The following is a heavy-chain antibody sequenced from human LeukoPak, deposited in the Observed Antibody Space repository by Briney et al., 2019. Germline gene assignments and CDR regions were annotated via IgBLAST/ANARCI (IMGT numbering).Heavy chain of an antibody. V-gene: IGHV3-30*02. J-gene: IGHJ5*02. CDR3: AKDHSPYYYGSGNNWFDP. D-gene: IGHD3-10*01. CDR2: IRNDGSNK. Sequence: GGSLRLSCAASGFTFNSYGMHWVRQAPGKGLEWVAFIRNDGSNKYHADSVKGRFTISRDNSKNTLYLQMNSLRAEDTALYYCAKDHSPYYYGSGNNWFDPWGQGTLVTVSS. CDR1: GFTFNSYG.